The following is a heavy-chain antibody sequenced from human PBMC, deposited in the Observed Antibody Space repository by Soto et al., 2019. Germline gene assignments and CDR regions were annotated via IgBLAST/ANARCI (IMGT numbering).Heavy chain of an antibody. CDR3: ATDMSATNYLFDS. V-gene: IGHV3-33*01. J-gene: IGHJ4*02. CDR2: IWYDGSNK. CDR1: GFIFSNYG. Sequence: QVQLVESGGGVVQPGRSLRLSCVASGFIFSNYGMHWVRQAPGKGLEWVAVIWYDGSNKYYADPVRRRFSISRDDSKNPRYLQVNRLRAEDTAVYYGATDMSATNYLFDSWGQGTLVTVSS. D-gene: IGHD1-7*01.